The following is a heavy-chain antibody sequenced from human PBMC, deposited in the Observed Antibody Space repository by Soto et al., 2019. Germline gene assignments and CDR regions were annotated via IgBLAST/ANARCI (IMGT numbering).Heavy chain of an antibody. J-gene: IGHJ4*02. CDR3: ARGRYDILTGYYASFDY. D-gene: IGHD3-9*01. CDR2: IIPIFGTA. V-gene: IGHV1-69*06. CDR1: RGTFSSYA. Sequence: QVQLVQSGAEVKKPGSSVKVSCKASRGTFSSYAISWVRQAPGQGLEWMGGIIPIFGTANYAQKFQGRVTITADKSTSTAYMELSSLRSEDTAVYYCARGRYDILTGYYASFDYWGQGTLVTVSS.